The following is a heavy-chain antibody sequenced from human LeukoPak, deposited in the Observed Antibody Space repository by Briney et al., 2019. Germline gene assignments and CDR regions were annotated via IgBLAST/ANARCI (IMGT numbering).Heavy chain of an antibody. V-gene: IGHV3-23*01. CDR1: GFTFSSYA. Sequence: GGSLRLSCAASGFTFSSYAMSWVRQAPGKGLEWVSVISGSGSSTYYADSVKGRFTISRDNSKNTLYLQMNSLRAEDTAVYYCAKGYYYRSGTNFDYWGQGPRVTVSA. CDR2: ISGSGSST. CDR3: AKGYYYRSGTNFDY. D-gene: IGHD3-10*01. J-gene: IGHJ4*02.